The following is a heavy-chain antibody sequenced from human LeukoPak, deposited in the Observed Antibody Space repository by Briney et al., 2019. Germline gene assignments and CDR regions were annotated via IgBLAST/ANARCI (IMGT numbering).Heavy chain of an antibody. CDR2: IWYDGSNK. J-gene: IGHJ4*02. D-gene: IGHD6-13*01. V-gene: IGHV3-33*08. CDR3: ASLGIAAAGTDY. Sequence: GGSLRLSCAASGFTFSSYSMNWVRQAPGKGLEWVAVIWYDGSNKYYADSVKGRFTISRDNSKNTLYLQMNSLRAEDTAVYYCASLGIAAAGTDYWGQGTLVTVSS. CDR1: GFTFSSYS.